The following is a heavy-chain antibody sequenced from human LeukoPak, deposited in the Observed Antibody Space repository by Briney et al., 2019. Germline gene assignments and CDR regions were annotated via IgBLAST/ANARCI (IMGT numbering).Heavy chain of an antibody. CDR1: GGSFSGYY. CDR3: ARLKISGGSIDAFDI. Sequence: PSETLSLTCAVYGGSFSGYYWSWIRQPPGKGLEWIGYIYYSGSTNYNPSLKSRVTISVDTSKNQFSLKLSSVTAADTAVYYCARLKISGGSIDAFDIWGQGTMVTVSS. CDR2: IYYSGST. D-gene: IGHD3-10*01. V-gene: IGHV4-59*01. J-gene: IGHJ3*02.